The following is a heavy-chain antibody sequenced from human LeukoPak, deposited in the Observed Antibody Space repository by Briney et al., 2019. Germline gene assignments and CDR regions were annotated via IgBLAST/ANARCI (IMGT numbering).Heavy chain of an antibody. CDR1: GYTFTDYY. D-gene: IGHD2-2*01. J-gene: IGHJ4*02. V-gene: IGHV1-2*02. CDR3: ARVPGGYCSSTSCNGGVYFDY. Sequence: ASVKVSCEASGYTFTDYYMHWARQAPGQGLEWMGWINPKSGGTNYAQKFQARVTMTRDTSISTAYIELSSLISDDTAMYYCARVPGGYCSSTSCNGGVYFDYWGQGTLVTVSS. CDR2: INPKSGGT.